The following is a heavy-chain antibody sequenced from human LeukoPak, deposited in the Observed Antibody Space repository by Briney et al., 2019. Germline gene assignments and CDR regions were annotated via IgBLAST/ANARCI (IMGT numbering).Heavy chain of an antibody. CDR3: ARGGNGIPFGY. D-gene: IGHD5-12*01. V-gene: IGHV4-59*01. J-gene: IGHJ4*02. CDR1: GDFISNYY. CDR2: IYDSGRT. Sequence: RHSETLSLTCTVSGDFISNYYWSWIRQPPGKGLEWMGYIYDSGRTRYNPSLRSRVTISVDTSKNQFSLKLSFVTAADRAVYYCARGGNGIPFGYWGQGTLVTVSS.